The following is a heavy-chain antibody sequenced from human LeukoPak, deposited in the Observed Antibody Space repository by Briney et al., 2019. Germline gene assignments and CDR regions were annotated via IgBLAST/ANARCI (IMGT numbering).Heavy chain of an antibody. V-gene: IGHV3-23*01. CDR1: GFTFNTYA. D-gene: IGHD6-6*01. CDR3: ARHRSSWLIDY. Sequence: GGSLRLSCAASGFTFNTYAMSWVRQAPWERRQWVSGISDSGGNTYYADSVRGRFTISRDNSKNTLYLQMNSLRAEDTAVYYCARHRSSWLIDYWGQGTLVTVSS. CDR2: ISDSGGNT. J-gene: IGHJ4*02.